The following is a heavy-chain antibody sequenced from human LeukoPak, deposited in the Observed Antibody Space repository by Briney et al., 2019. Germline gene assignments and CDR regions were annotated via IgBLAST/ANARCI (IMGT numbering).Heavy chain of an antibody. V-gene: IGHV4-34*01. CDR3: AAQAPNHSSSWLRYFDY. D-gene: IGHD6-13*01. CDR2: INHSGST. J-gene: IGHJ4*02. CDR1: GGSFSGYY. Sequence: SETLSLTCAVYGGSFSGYYWSWIRQPPGKGLEWIGEINHSGSTNYNPSLKSRVTISVDTSKNQFSLKLSSVTAADTAVYYCAAQAPNHSSSWLRYFDYWGQGTLVTVSS.